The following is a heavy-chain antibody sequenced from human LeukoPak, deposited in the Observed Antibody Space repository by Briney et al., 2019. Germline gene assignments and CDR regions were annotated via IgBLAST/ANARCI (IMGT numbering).Heavy chain of an antibody. J-gene: IGHJ4*03. D-gene: IGHD3-3*01. CDR1: GYTFTSYG. V-gene: IGHV1-18*01. CDR2: ISAYNGNT. Sequence: ASVKVSCKASGYTFTSYGISWVRQAPGQGLEWMGWISAYNGNTNYAQKLQGRVTMTTDTSTSTAYMELRSLRSDDTAVYYCARSGYDFWSGYSSLYYFDYWGQGTTVTVSS. CDR3: ARSGYDFWSGYSSLYYFDY.